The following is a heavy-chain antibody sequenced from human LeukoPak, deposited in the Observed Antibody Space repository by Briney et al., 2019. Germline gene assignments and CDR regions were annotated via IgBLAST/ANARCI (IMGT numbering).Heavy chain of an antibody. D-gene: IGHD3-10*01. Sequence: PGGSLRLSCAASGFTFSDYYMSWIRQAPGKGLEWVSYISSSGSTIYYADSVKGRFTISRDNSKNTLYLQMNSLRAEDTAVYYCANGLWFGESNFDYWGQGTLVTVSS. J-gene: IGHJ4*02. CDR2: ISSSGSTI. CDR1: GFTFSDYY. V-gene: IGHV3-11*01. CDR3: ANGLWFGESNFDY.